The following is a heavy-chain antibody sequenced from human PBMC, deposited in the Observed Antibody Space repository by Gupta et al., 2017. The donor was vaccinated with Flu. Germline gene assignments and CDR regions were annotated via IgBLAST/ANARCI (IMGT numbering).Heavy chain of an antibody. J-gene: IGHJ3*02. Sequence: SAMGWVRQAPGKGLEWVSAIGGSVDSTYYADSVKGRFTISRDNSKNTLYLEMNSLRAEDTAVYYCAKDLEYYSDRSGYYSHDAADIWGQGTMVTVS. D-gene: IGHD3-22*01. CDR3: AKDLEYYSDRSGYYSHDAADI. CDR1: SA. CDR2: IGGSVDST. V-gene: IGHV3-23*01.